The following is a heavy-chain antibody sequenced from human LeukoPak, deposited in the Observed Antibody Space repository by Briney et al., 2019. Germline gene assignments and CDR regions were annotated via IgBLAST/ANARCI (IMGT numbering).Heavy chain of an antibody. CDR1: GYTFTSYG. Sequence: ASVTVSCTASGYTFTSYGISWVRQAPGQGLEWMGWISAYNGNTNYAQKLQGRVTMTTDTSTSTAYMELRSLRSDDTAVYYCARINSGYDTTYFDYWGQGTLVTVSS. D-gene: IGHD5-12*01. V-gene: IGHV1-18*01. CDR3: ARINSGYDTTYFDY. J-gene: IGHJ4*02. CDR2: ISAYNGNT.